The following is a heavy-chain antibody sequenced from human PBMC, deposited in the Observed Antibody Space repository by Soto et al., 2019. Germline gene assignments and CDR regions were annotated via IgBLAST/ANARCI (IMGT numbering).Heavy chain of an antibody. V-gene: IGHV1-18*01. Sequence: QVHLVQSGAEVKKPGASVKVSCKASGYTLTRYGITWVRQAPGQGLEWMGSISAYNANTNYAQKLQGRLTMTTDTSTSTAYMVLRSLTSDDTAVYYCAREVFRYFDLRGRGTLVSVSS. J-gene: IGHJ2*01. D-gene: IGHD1-20*01. CDR3: AREVFRYFDL. CDR1: GYTLTRYG. CDR2: ISAYNANT.